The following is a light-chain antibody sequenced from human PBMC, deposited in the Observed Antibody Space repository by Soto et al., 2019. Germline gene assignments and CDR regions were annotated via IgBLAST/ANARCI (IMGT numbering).Light chain of an antibody. CDR3: QQYGSSPIT. V-gene: IGKV3-20*01. J-gene: IGKJ5*01. Sequence: EIVLTQSPGTLSLSPGERATLSCRASQSLSSGYLAWYQQKPGQPPRLLIYGASSRATGTPDRFIGSGSGTDFTLTISRLEPEDFAVYSCQQYGSSPITFGQGTRLEIK. CDR1: QSLSSGY. CDR2: GAS.